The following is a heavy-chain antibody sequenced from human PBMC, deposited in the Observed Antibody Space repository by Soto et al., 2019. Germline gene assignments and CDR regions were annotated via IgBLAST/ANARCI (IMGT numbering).Heavy chain of an antibody. CDR2: ISHSGST. J-gene: IGHJ4*02. V-gene: IGHV4-34*01. CDR1: GGSFSGFY. D-gene: IGHD5-12*01. Sequence: PSETLSVTCAVYGGSFSGFYWSWIRQPPGRGLEWVGEISHSGSTNYNPSLKSRVTMSIDTSKSQFSLKLNSVTAAHTAVYYCARGGAVVATLYRLHYFDYWGQETLVTVSS. CDR3: ARGGAVVATLYRLHYFDY.